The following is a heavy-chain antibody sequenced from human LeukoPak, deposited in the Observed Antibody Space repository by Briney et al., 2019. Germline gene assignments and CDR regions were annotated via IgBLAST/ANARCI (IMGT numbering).Heavy chain of an antibody. J-gene: IGHJ4*02. Sequence: ASVKVSCKASGGTFSSYAISWVRQAPGQGLEWMGTINPNDGSTSDAQNFQGRVTMTRDTSTSTVYMELSSLRSEDTAVYYCASRSYDFWSGYYSSFDYWGQGTLVTVSS. D-gene: IGHD3-3*01. CDR2: INPNDGST. V-gene: IGHV1-46*01. CDR3: ASRSYDFWSGYYSSFDY. CDR1: GGTFSSYA.